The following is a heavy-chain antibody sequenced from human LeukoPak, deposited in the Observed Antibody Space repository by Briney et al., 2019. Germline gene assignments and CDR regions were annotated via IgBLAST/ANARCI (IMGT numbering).Heavy chain of an antibody. Sequence: ASVKVSCKASGYTFTSHGITWVRQAPGQGLEWMGWISTYNVNTNYAQKLQGRVTMTTDTSTSTAYMELRSLRSDDTAVYYCARDLRVLRYFDWTPGFDAFDIWGQGQWSPSLQ. J-gene: IGHJ3*02. CDR1: GYTFTSHG. CDR3: ARDLRVLRYFDWTPGFDAFDI. V-gene: IGHV1-18*04. D-gene: IGHD3-9*01. CDR2: ISTYNVNT.